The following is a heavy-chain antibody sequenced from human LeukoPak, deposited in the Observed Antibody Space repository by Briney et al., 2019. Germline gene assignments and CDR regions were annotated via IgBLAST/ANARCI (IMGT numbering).Heavy chain of an antibody. CDR2: IYYSGST. D-gene: IGHD6-19*01. Sequence: PETLSLTCTVSGGSLSSSNYYWGWILHPRWKGLEWIGHIYYSGSTYYKPSLKTRVTISVDTSKNQFSLKLTSVTAADTAVYYCARHASVDGNWPRPVDYWGQGSLVTVSS. V-gene: IGHV4-39*01. CDR3: ARHASVDGNWPRPVDY. CDR1: GGSLSSSNYY. J-gene: IGHJ4*02.